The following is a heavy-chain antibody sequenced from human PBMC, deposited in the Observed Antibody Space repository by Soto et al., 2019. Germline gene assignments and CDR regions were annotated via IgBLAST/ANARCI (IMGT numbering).Heavy chain of an antibody. D-gene: IGHD6-13*01. J-gene: IGHJ6*02. CDR1: GGTFSSYA. CDR3: ARGPPQQLVHSPSYPLYLDDDYYYGMDV. Sequence: QVQLVQSGAEVKKPGSSVKVSCKASGGTFSSYAISWVRQAPGQGLEWMGGIIPIFGTANYAQKFQGRVTITADESTSTAYMELSSLRSEDTAVYYCARGPPQQLVHSPSYPLYLDDDYYYGMDVWGQGTTVTVSS. V-gene: IGHV1-69*01. CDR2: IIPIFGTA.